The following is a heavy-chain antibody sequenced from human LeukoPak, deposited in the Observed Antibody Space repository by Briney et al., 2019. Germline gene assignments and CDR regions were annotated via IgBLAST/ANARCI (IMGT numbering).Heavy chain of an antibody. J-gene: IGHJ4*02. V-gene: IGHV3-21*01. CDR2: ISSSSDYI. CDR3: ASSWDY. Sequence: PGGSLRLSCAASGFTFSSYTMNWVRQAPGKGLGWVSSISSSSDYIYYPDSVKGRFTISRDNAKNSLYLQMNDLRADDTAVYYCASSWDYWGQGTLVTVSS. D-gene: IGHD2-15*01. CDR1: GFTFSSYT.